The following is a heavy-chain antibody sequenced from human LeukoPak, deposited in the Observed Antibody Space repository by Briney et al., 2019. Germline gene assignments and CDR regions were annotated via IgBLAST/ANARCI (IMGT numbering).Heavy chain of an antibody. D-gene: IGHD5-18*01. CDR3: ARDLPIDTAMVESNGFDY. J-gene: IGHJ4*02. CDR1: GFTFSSYW. Sequence: GGSLRLSCAASGFTFSSYWMRWVRQAPGKGLEWVANIKQDGSEKYYVDSVKGRFTISRDNAKNSLYLQMNSLRAEDTAVYYCARDLPIDTAMVESNGFDYWGQGTLVTVSS. CDR2: IKQDGSEK. V-gene: IGHV3-7*01.